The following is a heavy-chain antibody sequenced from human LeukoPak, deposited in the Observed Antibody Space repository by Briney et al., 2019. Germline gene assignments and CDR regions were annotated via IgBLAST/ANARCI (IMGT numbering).Heavy chain of an antibody. Sequence: ASVKVSCKASGYTFTGYYMHWVRQAPGQGLEWMGWINPNGGGTNYAQKFQGRVTMTRDTSISTAYMELSRLRSDDAAVYYCARVESIAAAGYFDYWGQGTPVTVSS. CDR1: GYTFTGYY. J-gene: IGHJ4*02. V-gene: IGHV1-2*02. D-gene: IGHD6-13*01. CDR3: ARVESIAAAGYFDY. CDR2: INPNGGGT.